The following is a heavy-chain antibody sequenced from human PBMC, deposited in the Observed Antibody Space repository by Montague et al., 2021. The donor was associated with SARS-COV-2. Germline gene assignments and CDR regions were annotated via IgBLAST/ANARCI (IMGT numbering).Heavy chain of an antibody. D-gene: IGHD2-15*01. Sequence: SETLSLTCSVSGEPISGFFWYWIWQPAGKCLERIWLIYASGGTDYNPSLESRVTMSVDTSKNQFSLKVNSVTAAATAMYYCARGVVAAPPVVDYWGRGALVTVSS. CDR2: IYASGGT. CDR1: GEPISGFF. J-gene: IGHJ4*02. V-gene: IGHV4-4*07. CDR3: ARGVVAAPPVVDY.